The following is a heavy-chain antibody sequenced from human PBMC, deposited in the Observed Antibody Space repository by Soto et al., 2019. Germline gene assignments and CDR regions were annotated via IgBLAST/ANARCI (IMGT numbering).Heavy chain of an antibody. D-gene: IGHD5-18*01. CDR2: IILILGIA. CDR3: ARGGTAMVFDY. V-gene: IGHV1-69*02. Sequence: SVKVSGKASGGTFSSYTISWVRQAPGQGLEWMGRIILILGIANYAQKFQGRVTITADKSTSTAYMELSSLRSEATAVYYCARGGTAMVFDYWGQGTLVTAPQ. J-gene: IGHJ4*02. CDR1: GGTFSSYT.